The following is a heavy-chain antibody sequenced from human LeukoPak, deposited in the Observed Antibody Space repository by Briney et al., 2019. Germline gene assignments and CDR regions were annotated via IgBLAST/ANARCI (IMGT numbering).Heavy chain of an antibody. Sequence: SETLSLTCTVSGGSISSSSYYWGWVRQPPGKGLEWIGSIYYSGSTYYNPSLKSRVTISVDTSKNQFSLKLSSVTAADTAVCYCARQGWVAEDYYYYGMDVWGQGTTVTVSS. V-gene: IGHV4-39*01. J-gene: IGHJ6*02. CDR2: IYYSGST. CDR3: ARQGWVAEDYYYYGMDV. CDR1: GGSISSSSYY. D-gene: IGHD6-19*01.